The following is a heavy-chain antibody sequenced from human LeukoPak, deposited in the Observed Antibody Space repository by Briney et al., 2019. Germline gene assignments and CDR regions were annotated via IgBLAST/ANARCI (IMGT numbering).Heavy chain of an antibody. CDR2: ISGSGGST. J-gene: IGHJ4*02. D-gene: IGHD1-26*01. Sequence: GSLRLSCAASGFTFSDYYMSWIRQAPGKGLEWVSAISGSGGSTYYADSVKGRFTISRDNSKNTLYLQMNSLRAEDTAVYYCAKGYKKVGATGIDYWGQGTLVTVSS. V-gene: IGHV3-23*01. CDR3: AKGYKKVGATGIDY. CDR1: GFTFSDYY.